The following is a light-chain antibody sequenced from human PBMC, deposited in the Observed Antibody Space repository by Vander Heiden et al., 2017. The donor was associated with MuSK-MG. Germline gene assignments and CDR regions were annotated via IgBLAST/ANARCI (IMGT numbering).Light chain of an antibody. CDR3: QQYNDYSRT. Sequence: IQLTQSPSTLSASVGDRHTITCRASQCISSWLAWYQQKPGEAPKLLIYEAASLESGVPSRFSGRGSGAEFTLTISSLQPEDFAAYYCQQYNDYSRTFGQGTKVEIK. CDR2: EAA. J-gene: IGKJ1*01. CDR1: QCISSW. V-gene: IGKV1-5*03.